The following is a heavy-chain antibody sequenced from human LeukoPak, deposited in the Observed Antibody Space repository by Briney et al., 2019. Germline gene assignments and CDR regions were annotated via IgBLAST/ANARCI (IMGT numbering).Heavy chain of an antibody. CDR3: ARDGTMVRGVQWFDP. CDR1: GGTFSSYA. J-gene: IGHJ5*02. V-gene: IGHV1-69*06. CDR2: IIPIFGTA. Sequence: GASVKVSCKASGGTFSSYAISWVRQAPGQGLEWMGGIIPIFGTANYAQKFQGRVTITADKSTSTAYMGLSSLRSEDTAAYYCARDGTMVRGVQWFDPWGQGTLVTVSS. D-gene: IGHD3-10*01.